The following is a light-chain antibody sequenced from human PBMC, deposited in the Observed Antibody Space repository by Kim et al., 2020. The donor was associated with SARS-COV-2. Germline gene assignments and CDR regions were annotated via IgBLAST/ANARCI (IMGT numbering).Light chain of an antibody. CDR2: RNN. CDR1: SSNVGTNS. Sequence: QSALTQPPSASGTPGQRVTISCSGSSSNVGTNSVNWYQQLPGTAPKLLMYRNNERPSGVPDRFSGSKSGTSASLAISGLQSDDEADYYCAAWDDNLNGFVFGTGTKVTVL. V-gene: IGLV1-44*01. J-gene: IGLJ1*01. CDR3: AAWDDNLNGFV.